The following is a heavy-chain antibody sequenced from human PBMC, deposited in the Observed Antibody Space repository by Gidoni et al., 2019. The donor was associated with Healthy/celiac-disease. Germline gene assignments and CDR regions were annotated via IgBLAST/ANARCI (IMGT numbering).Heavy chain of an antibody. CDR1: GYSFTSYW. Sequence: EVQLVQSGAEVNKPGESLKISCNGSGYSFTSYWIGWVRQMPGKGLEWMGIIYPGDSDTRYSPSFQGQVTISADKSISTAYLQWSSLKASDTAMYYCATRMGLTGDYYWYFDLWGRGTLVTVSS. J-gene: IGHJ2*01. CDR2: IYPGDSDT. D-gene: IGHD7-27*01. V-gene: IGHV5-51*01. CDR3: ATRMGLTGDYYWYFDL.